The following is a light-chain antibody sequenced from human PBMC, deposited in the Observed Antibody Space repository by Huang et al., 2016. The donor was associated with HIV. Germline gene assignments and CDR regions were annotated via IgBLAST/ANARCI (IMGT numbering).Light chain of an antibody. CDR3: QQYNNWPT. CDR2: AVS. J-gene: IGKJ4*01. V-gene: IGKV3-15*01. Sequence: EIVMTQSPATLSVSPGERATLSCRASQNIRANFAWYQHKPGHAPRLLFYAVSTRSTDIPPSFSGSGSGTEFTLTISSLQSEDFAIYYCQQYNNWPTFGGGTKVEIK. CDR1: QNIRAN.